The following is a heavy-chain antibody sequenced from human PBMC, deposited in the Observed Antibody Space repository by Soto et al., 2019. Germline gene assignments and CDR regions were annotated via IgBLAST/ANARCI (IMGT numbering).Heavy chain of an antibody. J-gene: IGHJ5*02. CDR3: ARAFGAYGSGTYYAT. D-gene: IGHD3-10*01. CDR2: IYYSGST. CDR1: GGSSSTYY. V-gene: IGHV4-59*01. Sequence: QVQLQESGPGLVKPSETLSLTCTVSGGSSSTYYWSWIRQPPGKGLQWIGFIYYSGSTNYNPSLKSRVTISVDTSKNQFSLKLSSVTAADTAVYYCARAFGAYGSGTYYATWGQGTLVTVSS.